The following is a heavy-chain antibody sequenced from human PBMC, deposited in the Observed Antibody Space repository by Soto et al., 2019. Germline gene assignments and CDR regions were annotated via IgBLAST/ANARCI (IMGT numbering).Heavy chain of an antibody. CDR2: IYYSGST. D-gene: IGHD3-10*01. CDR3: AREGAGGYYLSWFDS. V-gene: IGHV4-31*03. CDR1: GGSISSGGYY. J-gene: IGHJ5*01. Sequence: SETLSLTCTVSGGSISSGGYYWSWIRQHPGKGLEWIGYIYYSGSTYYNPSLKSRVTISVDTSKNQFSLKLSSVTAADTAVYYCAREGAGGYYLSWFDSWCQGTLVTVSS.